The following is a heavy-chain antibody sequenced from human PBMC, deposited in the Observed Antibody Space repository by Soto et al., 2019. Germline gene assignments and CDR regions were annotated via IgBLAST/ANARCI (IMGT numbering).Heavy chain of an antibody. CDR3: ARLGGAHYVGSVYHHALDY. D-gene: IGHD3-16*01. J-gene: IGHJ4*02. CDR1: GWRLTDRW. CDR2: IDLTDSYT. Sequence: GSGWRLTDRWSVGVGQSPGLGRGWMGRIDLTDSYTSYSPSFQGHVSFSADTSINATYLQWSSLRASDTAHYYCARLGGAHYVGSVYHHALDYWGQGTPVTDSS. V-gene: IGHV5-10-1*01.